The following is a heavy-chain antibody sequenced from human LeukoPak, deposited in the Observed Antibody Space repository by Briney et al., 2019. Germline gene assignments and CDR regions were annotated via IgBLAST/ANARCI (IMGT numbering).Heavy chain of an antibody. CDR2: ISYDGSNK. V-gene: IGHV3-30-3*01. J-gene: IGHJ6*02. D-gene: IGHD2-21*01. CDR3: ARERLLLPIYYFYGMDV. CDR1: GFSFNSYA. Sequence: GGSLRLSCVASGFSFNSYAMHWVRQAPGKGLEWVTVISYDGSNKYYADSVKGRFTISGDKSKNTLYLQMHSLRAEDTAVYYCARERLLLPIYYFYGMDVWGQGTTVTVSS.